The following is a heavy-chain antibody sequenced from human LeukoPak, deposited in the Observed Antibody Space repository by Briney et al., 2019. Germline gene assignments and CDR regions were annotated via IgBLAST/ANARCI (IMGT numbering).Heavy chain of an antibody. CDR2: INPSGWNT. CDR3: ARDPSIVVVPAAYYFDY. J-gene: IGHJ4*02. D-gene: IGHD2-2*01. Sequence: ASVKVSCKASGYTFTSYYTHWVRQAPGQGLDWMGIINPSGWNTSYAQKLQGRVTMTSDTSTSPVDMELSSLRSEDTAVYYCARDPSIVVVPAAYYFDYWGQGTLVTVSS. CDR1: GYTFTSYY. V-gene: IGHV1-46*01.